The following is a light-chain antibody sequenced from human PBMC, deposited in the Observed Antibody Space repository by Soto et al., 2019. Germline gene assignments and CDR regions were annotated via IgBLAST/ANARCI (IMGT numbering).Light chain of an antibody. CDR3: QQYNSYSPVT. Sequence: DIQMTQSPSTLSASVGDRVTITCRASQSIHSYLAWYQQKPGKAPKLLIYKASSLESGVPSRFSGSGSGTEFTLTISSPQPDDFATYYCQQYNSYSPVTFGGGTKVEIK. J-gene: IGKJ4*01. V-gene: IGKV1-5*03. CDR2: KAS. CDR1: QSIHSY.